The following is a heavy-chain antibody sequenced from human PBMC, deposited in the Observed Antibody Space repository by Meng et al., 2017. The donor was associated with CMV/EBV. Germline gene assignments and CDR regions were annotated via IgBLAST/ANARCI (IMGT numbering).Heavy chain of an antibody. CDR1: GYTFTSYS. CDR2: ISGDYGNT. V-gene: IGHV1-18*01. D-gene: IGHD2/OR15-2a*01. Sequence: ASVKVSCKTSGYTFTSYSINWVRQAPGQGLEWMGWISGDYGNTNYAQKLQGRLTMTTDTSTSTAYMELRSLRSDDTAVYYCARDRCNTISCYSDYWGQGTLVTVSS. CDR3: ARDRCNTISCYSDY. J-gene: IGHJ4*02.